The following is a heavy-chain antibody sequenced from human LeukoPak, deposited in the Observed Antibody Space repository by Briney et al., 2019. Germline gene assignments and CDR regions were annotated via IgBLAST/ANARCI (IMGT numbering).Heavy chain of an antibody. CDR3: PKAGSYSDISVYPLASFDF. D-gene: IGHD3-22*01. J-gene: IGHJ3*01. Sequence: GGSLRLSCAASGFTFSNSDMNWVRQAPGKGLEWVSFISASGGSAHYADSVRGRFTISRDNSKNTLYLQMNSLRAEDTAVYYCPKAGSYSDISVYPLASFDFWGQGTMVTVSS. CDR1: GFTFSNSD. CDR2: ISASGGSA. V-gene: IGHV3-23*01.